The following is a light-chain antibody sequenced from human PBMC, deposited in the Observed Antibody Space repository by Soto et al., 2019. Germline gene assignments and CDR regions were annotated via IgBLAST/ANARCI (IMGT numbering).Light chain of an antibody. J-gene: IGLJ2*01. Sequence: QSALTQPASVSGSPGQSITISCTGTSSDVGAYSYVSWYQQHPGKAPKLMIYDVNDRPSGVSNRFSGSKSGNTASLTISGLQAEDEADYYCSSYTSSSTLVFGGGTQLTVL. CDR3: SSYTSSSTLV. CDR1: SSDVGAYSY. CDR2: DVN. V-gene: IGLV2-14*01.